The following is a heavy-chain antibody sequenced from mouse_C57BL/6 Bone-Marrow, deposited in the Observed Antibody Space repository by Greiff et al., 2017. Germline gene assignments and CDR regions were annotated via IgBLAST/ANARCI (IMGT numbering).Heavy chain of an antibody. CDR3: TTAY. CDR2: IDPENGDT. CDR1: GFYIKAAY. Sequence: EVQLVESGAELVRPGASVKLSCTASGFYIKAAYMHWVKQRPEQGLEWIGWIDPENGDTEYASKFQGKATITADTSSNTAYLQLSSLTSEDTAVYYCTTAYWGQGTLVTVSA. V-gene: IGHV14-4*01. J-gene: IGHJ3*01.